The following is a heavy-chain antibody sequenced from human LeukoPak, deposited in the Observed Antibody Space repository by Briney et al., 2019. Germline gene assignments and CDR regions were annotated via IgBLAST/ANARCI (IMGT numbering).Heavy chain of an antibody. CDR1: GGTFSSYA. J-gene: IGHJ3*02. V-gene: IGHV1-69*13. CDR3: ARDKDSSGWYWNAFDI. Sequence: ASVKVSCKASGGTFSSYAISWVRQAPGPGLEWMGGIIPIFGTANYAQKFQGRVTITADESTSTAYMELSSLRSEDTAVYYCARDKDSSGWYWNAFDIWGQGTMVTVSS. CDR2: IIPIFGTA. D-gene: IGHD6-19*01.